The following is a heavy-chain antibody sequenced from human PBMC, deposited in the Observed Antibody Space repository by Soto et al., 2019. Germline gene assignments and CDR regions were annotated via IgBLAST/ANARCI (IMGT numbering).Heavy chain of an antibody. CDR2: VSSTGST. J-gene: IGHJ5*02. CDR1: GGSISNYY. CDR3: ARDVPAAGTDWFDP. V-gene: IGHV4-4*07. Sequence: SETLSLTCTVAGGSISNYYWSWIRQPDEKRLEWIGRVSSTGSTYYNPSLKSRVTISVDTSKNQFSLNLTSVTAADTAVYYCARDVPAAGTDWFDPWGQGTLVTVSS. D-gene: IGHD6-13*01.